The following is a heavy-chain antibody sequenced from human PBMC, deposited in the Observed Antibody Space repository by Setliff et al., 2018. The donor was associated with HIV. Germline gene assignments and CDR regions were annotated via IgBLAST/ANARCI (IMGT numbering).Heavy chain of an antibody. CDR1: GGSFTSRSYY. CDR3: ARGRKSYYDSSGYYYFDY. D-gene: IGHD3-22*01. CDR2: IFYSGIT. V-gene: IGHV4-39*07. Sequence: PSETLSLTCTVSGGSFTSRSYYWGWIRQPPGKGLEWIGSIFYSGITYYNPSLKSRVTISVDTSKNQFSLKVTSVTAADTAVYYCARGRKSYYDSSGYYYFDYWGQGTLVTVSS. J-gene: IGHJ4*02.